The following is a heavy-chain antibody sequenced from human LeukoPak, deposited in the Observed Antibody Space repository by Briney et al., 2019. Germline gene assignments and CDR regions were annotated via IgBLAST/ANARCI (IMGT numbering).Heavy chain of an antibody. CDR2: IYRGGST. J-gene: IGHJ3*02. D-gene: IGHD2-2*01. CDR1: GFTVSSNY. CDR3: ASRGCSSTSCYFGAFDI. Sequence: GGSLRLSCAASGFTVSSNYMSWVRQAPGKGLEWVSVIYRGGSTYYADSVKGRFTISRDNSKNTLYLQMNSLRAEDTAVYYCASRGCSSTSCYFGAFDIWGQGTMVTVSS. V-gene: IGHV3-53*01.